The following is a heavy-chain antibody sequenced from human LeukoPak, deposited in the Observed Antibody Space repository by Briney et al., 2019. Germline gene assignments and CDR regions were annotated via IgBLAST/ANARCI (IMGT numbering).Heavy chain of an antibody. J-gene: IGHJ4*02. CDR3: ARSSRELGGYAPWEVMPPFDY. V-gene: IGHV3-23*01. CDR2: ISAGGSNT. CDR1: GFTFSSYG. D-gene: IGHD1-7*01. Sequence: PGGSLRLSCAASGFTFSSYGMSWGRQAPGKGLEWVSGISAGGSNTYYADSVMGRFTISRDNSKNTLYLQMNSLRAEDTAVYYCARSSRELGGYAPWEVMPPFDYWGQGTLVTVSS.